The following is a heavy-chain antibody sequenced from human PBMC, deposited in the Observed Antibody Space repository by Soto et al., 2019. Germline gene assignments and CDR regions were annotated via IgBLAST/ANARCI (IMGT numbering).Heavy chain of an antibody. D-gene: IGHD6-19*01. Sequence: ASVKVSCKASGYTFTSYAMHWVRQAPGQRLEWMGWINAGNGNTKYSQKFQGRVTITRDTSASTAYMELSSLRSEDTAVYYCAREVQQWLGHTYNWFDPWGQGTLVTVSS. CDR1: GYTFTSYA. J-gene: IGHJ5*02. V-gene: IGHV1-3*01. CDR2: INAGNGNT. CDR3: AREVQQWLGHTYNWFDP.